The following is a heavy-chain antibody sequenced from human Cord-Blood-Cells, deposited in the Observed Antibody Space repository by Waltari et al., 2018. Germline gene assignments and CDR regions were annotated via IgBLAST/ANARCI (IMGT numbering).Heavy chain of an antibody. J-gene: IGHJ4*02. CDR1: GFTSGRLW. CDR3: ARGKLLLDY. CDR2: IKQDGSEK. V-gene: IGHV3-7*04. Sequence: EVQLLESGGGLVQPGGSLGLSCAASGFTSGRLWFSWVRQAPGKGLEWVANIKQDGSEKYYVDSVKGRFTISRDNAKNSLYLQMNSLRAEDTAVYYCARGKLLLDYWGQGTLVTVSS. D-gene: IGHD1-26*01.